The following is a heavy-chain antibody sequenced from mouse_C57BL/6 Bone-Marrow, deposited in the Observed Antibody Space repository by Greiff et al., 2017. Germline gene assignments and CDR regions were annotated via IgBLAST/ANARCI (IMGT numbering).Heavy chain of an antibody. CDR1: GFTFSSYA. D-gene: IGHD1-1*01. Sequence: EVQRVESGEGLVKPGGSLKLSCAASGFTFSSYAMSWVRQTPEKRLEWVAYISSGGDYIYYADTVKGRFTISRDNARNTLYLQMSSLKSEDTAMYYCTRDNYYGSSYVAWFAYWGQGTLVTVSA. J-gene: IGHJ3*01. CDR3: TRDNYYGSSYVAWFAY. V-gene: IGHV5-9-1*02. CDR2: ISSGGDYI.